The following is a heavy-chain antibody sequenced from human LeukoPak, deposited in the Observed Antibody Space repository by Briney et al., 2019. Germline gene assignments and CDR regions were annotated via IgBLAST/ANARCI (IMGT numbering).Heavy chain of an antibody. Sequence: ASVKVSCKPSGYTFTGYYMHWVRQAPGQGLEWMGWINPNSGGTNYAQKFQGRVTMTRDTSISTAYMELSRLRSDDTAVYYCARDAPIVVVPAAKDAFDIWGQGTMVTVSS. CDR2: INPNSGGT. V-gene: IGHV1-2*02. CDR3: ARDAPIVVVPAAKDAFDI. J-gene: IGHJ3*02. CDR1: GYTFTGYY. D-gene: IGHD2-2*01.